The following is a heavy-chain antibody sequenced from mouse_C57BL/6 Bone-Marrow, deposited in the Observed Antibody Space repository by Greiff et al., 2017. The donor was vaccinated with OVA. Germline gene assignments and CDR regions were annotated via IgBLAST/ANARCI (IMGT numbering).Heavy chain of an antibody. J-gene: IGHJ1*03. CDR2: IDPENGDT. D-gene: IGHD1-1*01. Sequence: EVKLQESGAELVRPGASVKLSCTASGFNIKDDYMHWVKQRPEQGLEWIGWIDPENGDTEYASKFQGKATITADTSSNTAYLQLSSLTSEDTAVYYCARPDYYGSSYGYFDVWGTGTTVTVSS. CDR3: ARPDYYGSSYGYFDV. V-gene: IGHV14-4*01. CDR1: GFNIKDDY.